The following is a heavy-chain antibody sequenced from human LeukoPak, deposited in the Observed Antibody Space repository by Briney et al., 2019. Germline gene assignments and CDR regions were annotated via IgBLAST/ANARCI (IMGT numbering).Heavy chain of an antibody. CDR1: GYTFTSYG. CDR2: ISAYNGNT. CDR3: ARSLTVVVAAARFDP. J-gene: IGHJ5*02. Sequence: ASVKVSXKASGYTFTSYGISWVRQAPGQGLEWMGWISAYNGNTNYAQKLQGRVTMTTDTSTSTAYMEPRSLRSDDTAVYYCARSLTVVVAAARFDPWGQGTLVTVSS. V-gene: IGHV1-18*01. D-gene: IGHD2-15*01.